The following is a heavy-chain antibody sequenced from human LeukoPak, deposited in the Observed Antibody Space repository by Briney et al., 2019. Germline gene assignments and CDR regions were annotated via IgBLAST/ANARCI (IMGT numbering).Heavy chain of an antibody. J-gene: IGHJ4*02. D-gene: IGHD6-13*01. CDR1: GYSISSGYY. CDR3: ARLIAARLNYFDY. CDR2: IYHSGST. Sequence: PSETLSLTCTVSGYSISSGYYWGWIRQPPGKGLEWIGSIYHSGSTYYNPSLKSRVTISVDTSKNQFSLKLSSVTAADTAVYYCARLIAARLNYFDYWGQGTLVTVSS. V-gene: IGHV4-38-2*02.